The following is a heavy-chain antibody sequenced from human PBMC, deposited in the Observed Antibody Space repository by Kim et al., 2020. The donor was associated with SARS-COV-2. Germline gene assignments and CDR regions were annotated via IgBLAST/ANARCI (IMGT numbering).Heavy chain of an antibody. V-gene: IGHV2-5*02. CDR1: GFSLSTSGVG. CDR3: AHSSDYYDSSGYYPDAFDI. J-gene: IGHJ3*02. Sequence: SGPTLVKPTQTLTLTCTFSGFSLSTSGVGVGWIRQPPGKALECLALIYWDDDKRYSPSLKSRLTITKDTSKNQVVLTMTNMDPVDTATYYCAHSSDYYDSSGYYPDAFDIWGQGTMVTVSS. D-gene: IGHD3-22*01. CDR2: IYWDDDK.